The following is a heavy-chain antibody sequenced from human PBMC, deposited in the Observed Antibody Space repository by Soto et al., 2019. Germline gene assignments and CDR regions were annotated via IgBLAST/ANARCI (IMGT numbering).Heavy chain of an antibody. Sequence: XSVKVSCKASGYPFTSYGIIWVRQAPGQRLERMGWINPDNGNTKSSQKFQDRVIITRDTSASTAYMDLSSLRSEDTAVYYCARGIATGQLDPWGQGTLVTVSS. V-gene: IGHV1-3*01. J-gene: IGHJ5*02. D-gene: IGHD2-15*01. CDR3: ARGIATGQLDP. CDR2: INPDNGNT. CDR1: GYPFTSYG.